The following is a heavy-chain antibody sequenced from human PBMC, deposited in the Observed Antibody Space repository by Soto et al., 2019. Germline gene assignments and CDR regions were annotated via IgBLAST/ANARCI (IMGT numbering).Heavy chain of an antibody. CDR3: ARGVRGAARGRHPSARPTHHGFDP. V-gene: IGHV3-30-3*01. D-gene: IGHD6-6*01. CDR1: GFTFSSYA. CDR2: ISYDGSNK. J-gene: IGHJ5*02. Sequence: QVQLVESGGGVVQPGRSLRLSCAASGFTFSSYAMHWVRQAPGKGLEWVAVISYDGSNKYYADSVKGRFTISRDNSKKTQYLQMTSLRAEDTAVYYCARGVRGAARGRHPSARPTHHGFDPWGQGTLVTVSS.